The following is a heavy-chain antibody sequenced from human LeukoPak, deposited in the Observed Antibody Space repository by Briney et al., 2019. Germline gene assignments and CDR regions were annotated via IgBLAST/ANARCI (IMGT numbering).Heavy chain of an antibody. D-gene: IGHD5-24*01. CDR2: IHYSGST. J-gene: IGHJ4*02. CDR3: ARDTYIRDGYNY. Sequence: SETLSLTCTVSGGSITSRTYYWGWIRQPPGKGLEWIGSIHYSGSTYYSPSLKSRVTISVDTSKNQFSLKLSSVTAADTAVYYCARDTYIRDGYNYWGQGTLVTVSS. CDR1: GGSITSRTYY. V-gene: IGHV4-39*07.